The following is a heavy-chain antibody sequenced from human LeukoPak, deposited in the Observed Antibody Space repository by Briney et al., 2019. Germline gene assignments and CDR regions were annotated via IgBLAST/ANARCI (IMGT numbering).Heavy chain of an antibody. D-gene: IGHD6-13*01. CDR2: IYTSGST. Sequence: SETLSLTCTVSGGSISNFYWSWIRQPAGKTLEWIGRIYTSGSTNYNPSLKSRVTMSVDASKNQFSLKLSSVTAADTAVYFCARETTGAGTARPFDYWGQGTLVTVSS. CDR3: ARETTGAGTARPFDY. J-gene: IGHJ4*02. CDR1: GGSISNFY. V-gene: IGHV4-4*07.